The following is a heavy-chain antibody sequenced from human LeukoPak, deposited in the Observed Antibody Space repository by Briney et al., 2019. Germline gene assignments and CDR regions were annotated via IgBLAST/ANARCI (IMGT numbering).Heavy chain of an antibody. Sequence: GGSLRLSCTVSGFTVSSNSMSWVRQAPGKGLEWVSFIYSGGNTHYSDSVKGRFTISSDNSKNTLYLQMNSLRADDTTVYYCWGRAGEYSHPYDYWGQGTLVTVSS. CDR3: WGRAGEYSHPYDY. D-gene: IGHD4-17*01. J-gene: IGHJ4*02. CDR1: GFTVSSNS. CDR2: IYSGGNT. V-gene: IGHV3-53*01.